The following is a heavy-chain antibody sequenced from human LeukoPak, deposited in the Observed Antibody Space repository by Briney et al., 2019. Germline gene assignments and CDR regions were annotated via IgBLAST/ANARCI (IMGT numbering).Heavy chain of an antibody. CDR2: IYSGGST. V-gene: IGHV3-66*01. Sequence: GGSLRLSCAASGFTVSSNYMSWVRQAPGKGLEWVSVIYSGGSTYYADSVKGRFTISRDNSKNTLYLQMNSLRAEDTAGYYCARDRGSDAFDIWGQGTMVTVSS. CDR1: GFTVSSNY. CDR3: ARDRGSDAFDI. J-gene: IGHJ3*02. D-gene: IGHD1-26*01.